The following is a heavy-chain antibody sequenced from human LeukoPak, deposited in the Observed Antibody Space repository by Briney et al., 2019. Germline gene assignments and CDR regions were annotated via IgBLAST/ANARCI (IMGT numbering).Heavy chain of an antibody. J-gene: IGHJ5*02. CDR1: EYTFTSYA. D-gene: IGHD2-2*01. CDR2: INAGNGNT. Sequence: ASVKVSCKASEYTFTSYAMHWVRQAPGQRLEWMGWINAGNGNTKYSQKFQGRVTITRDTSASTAYMELSSLRSEDTAVYYCARDTGYCSSTSCYLIYWFDPWGQGTLVTVSS. CDR3: ARDTGYCSSTSCYLIYWFDP. V-gene: IGHV1-3*01.